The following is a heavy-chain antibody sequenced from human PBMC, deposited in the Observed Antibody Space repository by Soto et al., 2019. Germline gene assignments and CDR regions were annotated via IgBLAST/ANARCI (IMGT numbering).Heavy chain of an antibody. J-gene: IGHJ5*02. V-gene: IGHV3-48*01. Sequence: EVQLVESGGGLFQPGGSLRLSCAASGFTFSSYSMAWVRQAPGKGLEWLSYINSGGHIVAYGESAKGRFTVSRDNAKNLLYLQLSNLRAEDTAVYSCARGCSGSCWFEHWGQGTLVTVSS. CDR1: GFTFSSYS. CDR2: INSGGHIV. CDR3: ARGCSGSCWFEH. D-gene: IGHD6-13*01.